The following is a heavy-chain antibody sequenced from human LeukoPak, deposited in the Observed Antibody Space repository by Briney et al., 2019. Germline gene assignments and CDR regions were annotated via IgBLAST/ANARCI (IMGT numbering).Heavy chain of an antibody. CDR1: GGSISSYY. CDR2: IYYSGST. J-gene: IGHJ4*02. V-gene: IGHV4-59*08. Sequence: PSETLSLTCTVSGGSISSYYWSWIRQPPGKGLEWIGYIYYSGSTYYNPSLKSRVTISVDTSKNQFSLKLSSVTAADTAVYYCARALEWQYYFDYWGQGTLVTVSS. D-gene: IGHD3-3*01. CDR3: ARALEWQYYFDY.